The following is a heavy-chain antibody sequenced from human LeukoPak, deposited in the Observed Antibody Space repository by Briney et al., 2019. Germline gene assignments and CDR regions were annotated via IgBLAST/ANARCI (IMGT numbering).Heavy chain of an antibody. Sequence: SETLSLTCTVSGGSISSYYWSWIRQPPGKGLEWIGYIYYSGSTNYNPSLKSRVAISVDTSKNQFSLKLSSVTAADTAVYYCARSLYYDFWSGYYTFDYWGQGTLVTVSS. CDR3: ARSLYYDFWSGYYTFDY. J-gene: IGHJ4*02. CDR2: IYYSGST. D-gene: IGHD3-3*01. V-gene: IGHV4-59*01. CDR1: GGSISSYY.